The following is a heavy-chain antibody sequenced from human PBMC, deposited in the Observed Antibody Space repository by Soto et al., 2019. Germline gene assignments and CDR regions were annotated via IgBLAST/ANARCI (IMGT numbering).Heavy chain of an antibody. J-gene: IGHJ4*02. Sequence: EVQLAESGGGLVRPGGSLRLSCVASGFTFSSYGMHWVRQAPGKGLEWVASISSSSDFIYYADSVKGRFTISRDNAKNSLYLQMNSLRGEDTAVYDCETVAEVGGLMAAILDYWGQGTLVTVSS. CDR3: ETVAEVGGLMAAILDY. CDR1: GFTFSSYG. D-gene: IGHD2-8*01. CDR2: ISSSSDFI. V-gene: IGHV3-21*01.